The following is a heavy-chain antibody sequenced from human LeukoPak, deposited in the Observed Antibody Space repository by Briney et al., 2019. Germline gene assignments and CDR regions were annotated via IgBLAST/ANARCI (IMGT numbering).Heavy chain of an antibody. V-gene: IGHV1-69*13. CDR2: IIPIFGTA. J-gene: IGHJ5*02. CDR1: GVTFSSYA. CDR3: ARGAHCTNGVCPYNWFDP. Sequence: ASVKVSCKASGVTFSSYAISWVRQAPGQGLEWMGGIIPIFGTANYAQKFQGRVTITADESTSTAYMELSSLRSEDTAVYYCARGAHCTNGVCPYNWFDPWGQGTLVTVSS. D-gene: IGHD2-8*01.